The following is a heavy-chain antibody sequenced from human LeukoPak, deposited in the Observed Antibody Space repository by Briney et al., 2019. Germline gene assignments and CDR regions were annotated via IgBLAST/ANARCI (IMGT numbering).Heavy chain of an antibody. V-gene: IGHV4-31*03. CDR3: ARQNHCSSTSCYLATLIDY. J-gene: IGHJ4*02. CDR1: GGSISSGGYS. CDR2: IYYSGST. D-gene: IGHD2-2*01. Sequence: SETLSLTCTVSGGSISSGGYSWSWIRQHPGKGLEWIGYIYYSGSTYYNPSLKSRVTISVDTSKNQFSLKLSSVTAADTAVYYCARQNHCSSTSCYLATLIDYWGQGALVTVSS.